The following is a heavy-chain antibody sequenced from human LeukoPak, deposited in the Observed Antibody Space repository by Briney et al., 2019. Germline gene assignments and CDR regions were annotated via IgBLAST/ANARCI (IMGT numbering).Heavy chain of an antibody. CDR3: AKDRLRVVNLYYFDY. Sequence: GRSLRLSCAASGFTFSSYGMHWVRQAPGKGLEWVAVISYDGSNKYYADSVKGRFTISRDNSKNTLYLQMNSLRAEDTAVYYCAKDRLRVVNLYYFDYWGQGTLVTVSS. CDR2: ISYDGSNK. D-gene: IGHD5-12*01. CDR1: GFTFSSYG. V-gene: IGHV3-30*18. J-gene: IGHJ4*02.